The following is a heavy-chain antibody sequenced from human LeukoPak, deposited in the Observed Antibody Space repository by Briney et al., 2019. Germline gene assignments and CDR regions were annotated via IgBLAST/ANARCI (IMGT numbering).Heavy chain of an antibody. CDR2: ISTDGSST. CDR1: GFTFSSYW. CDR3: ARGGAWDAFDI. V-gene: IGHV3-74*01. Sequence: PGGSLRLSCAASGFTFSSYWMHWVRQAPGKGLVWVSRISTDGSSTSYADSVKGRFTISRDNAKNTLYLQMNSLRAEDTAVYYCARGGAWDAFDIWGQGTMVTVSS. D-gene: IGHD3-10*01. J-gene: IGHJ3*02.